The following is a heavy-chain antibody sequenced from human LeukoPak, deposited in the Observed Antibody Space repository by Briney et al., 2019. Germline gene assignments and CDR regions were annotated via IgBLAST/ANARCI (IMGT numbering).Heavy chain of an antibody. D-gene: IGHD3-10*01. CDR2: INPNSGGT. V-gene: IGHV1-2*06. J-gene: IGHJ4*02. CDR1: GYTFTGYY. Sequence: GASVKVSCKASGYTFTGYYMHWVRQAPGQGLEWMGRINPNSGGTNYAQKFQGRVTVTRDTSISTAYMELSRLRSDDTAVYYCARGTTMVRGVIIKYWGQGTLVTVSS. CDR3: ARGTTMVRGVIIKY.